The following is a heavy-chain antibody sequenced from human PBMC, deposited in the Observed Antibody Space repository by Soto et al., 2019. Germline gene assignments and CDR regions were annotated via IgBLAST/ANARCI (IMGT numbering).Heavy chain of an antibody. Sequence: QVQLVQSGAEVKKPGASVKISCKASGYTFTSYYMHWVRQAPGQGLEWMGRINPSSGSTNYAQKLQGRVAMTRDTSTSTVYMELNSLRSEDTAVYYCARPPYPGCINAVCYPLDYWGQGTLVTVSS. D-gene: IGHD2-8*01. J-gene: IGHJ4*02. V-gene: IGHV1-46*01. CDR2: INPSSGST. CDR1: GYTFTSYY. CDR3: ARPPYPGCINAVCYPLDY.